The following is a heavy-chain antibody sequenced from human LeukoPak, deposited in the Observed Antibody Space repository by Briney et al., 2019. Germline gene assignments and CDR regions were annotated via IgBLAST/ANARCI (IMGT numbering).Heavy chain of an antibody. Sequence: SETLSLTCTVSGGSISSSSYYWGWIRQPPGKGLEWIGYIYYSGSTNYNPSLKSRVTISVDTSKNQFSLKLSSVTAADTAVYYCARDNPAGKGLDYWGQGTLVTVSS. J-gene: IGHJ4*02. CDR1: GGSISSSSYY. CDR3: ARDNPAGKGLDY. D-gene: IGHD6-13*01. CDR2: IYYSGST. V-gene: IGHV4-61*01.